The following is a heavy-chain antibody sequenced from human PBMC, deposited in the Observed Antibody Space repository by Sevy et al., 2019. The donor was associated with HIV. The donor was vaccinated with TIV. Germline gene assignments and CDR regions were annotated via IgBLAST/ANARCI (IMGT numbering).Heavy chain of an antibody. CDR2: INEDGSRL. V-gene: IGHV3-7*01. J-gene: IGHJ4*02. Sequence: GGSLRLSCVASGFTFSGSWMTWVRHAPGKGLERIAFINEDGSRLGYVDSVRGRFTISRENTKNSLYLQMNSLRAEDTAVYLCARDRAYSALDYWGQGTLVTVSS. CDR1: GFTFSGSW. D-gene: IGHD5-18*01. CDR3: ARDRAYSALDY.